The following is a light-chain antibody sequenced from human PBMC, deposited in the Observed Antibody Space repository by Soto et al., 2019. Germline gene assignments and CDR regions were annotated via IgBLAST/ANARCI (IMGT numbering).Light chain of an antibody. Sequence: QSVLTQPPSASAAPGQKVTISCSGSSSNIGGNSVSWYQQLPGTAPKLLIYDDNKRPSGMPDRFSGSKSGTSATLGITGFQTGDEADYYCGSWDSSLSAYVFGTGTKVTVL. CDR1: SSNIGGNS. V-gene: IGLV1-51*01. CDR3: GSWDSSLSAYV. CDR2: DDN. J-gene: IGLJ1*01.